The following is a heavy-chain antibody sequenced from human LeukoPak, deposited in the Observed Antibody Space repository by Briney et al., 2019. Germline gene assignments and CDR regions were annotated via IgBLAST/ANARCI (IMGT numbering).Heavy chain of an antibody. D-gene: IGHD6-13*01. J-gene: IGHJ3*02. V-gene: IGHV4-39*01. CDR1: GGSITSSSYY. CDR2: VYYTGGT. CDR3: ARHGGIIAAAGTRAFDI. Sequence: PSETLSLTCSVSGGSITSSSYYWGWIRQPPEKGLEWIGSVYYTGGTFYSPSLKSRVTISVDTSKNQFSLKLSSVTAADTAVYYCARHGGIIAAAGTRAFDIWGQGTMVTVSS.